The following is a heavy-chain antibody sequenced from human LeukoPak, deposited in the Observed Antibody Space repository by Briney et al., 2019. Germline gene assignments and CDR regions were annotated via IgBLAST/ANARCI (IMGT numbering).Heavy chain of an antibody. V-gene: IGHV1-2*02. CDR3: ARVVGATSILYFDY. J-gene: IGHJ4*02. CDR1: GYTFTGYY. CDR2: INPNSGGT. D-gene: IGHD1-26*01. Sequence: ASVKVSCKASGYTFTGYYIHWVRQAPGQGLEWMGWINPNSGGTNFAQKFQGRVTMTRDTSISTAYMEVNRLISDDTAVYYCARVVGATSILYFDYWGQGTLVTVSS.